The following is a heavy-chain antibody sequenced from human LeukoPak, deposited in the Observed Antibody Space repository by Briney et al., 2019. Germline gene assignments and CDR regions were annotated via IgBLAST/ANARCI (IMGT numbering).Heavy chain of an antibody. J-gene: IGHJ4*02. D-gene: IGHD1-26*01. Sequence: PSETLSLTCAVYGGSFSGYYWSWIRQPPGKGLEWIGEINHSGSTNYNPSLKSRVTISVDTPKNQFSLKLSSVTAADTAVYYCARNSGSLVYWGQGTLVTVSS. CDR3: ARNSGSLVY. V-gene: IGHV4-34*01. CDR1: GGSFSGYY. CDR2: INHSGST.